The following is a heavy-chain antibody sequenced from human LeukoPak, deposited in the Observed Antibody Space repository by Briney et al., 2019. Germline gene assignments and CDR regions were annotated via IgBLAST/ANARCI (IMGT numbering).Heavy chain of an antibody. V-gene: IGHV6-1*01. CDR1: GDSVSSNSAA. CDR3: ARDRGQYGGSYWGSEEGVALDY. CDR2: TYYRSKWYN. J-gene: IGHJ4*02. D-gene: IGHD1-26*01. Sequence: SQTLSLTCAISGDSVSSNSAAWNWIRQSPSRGLEWLGRTYYRSKWYNDYAVSVKSRITINPDTSKNQFSLQLSSVTAADTALYYCARDRGQYGGSYWGSEEGVALDYWGQGTLVTVSS.